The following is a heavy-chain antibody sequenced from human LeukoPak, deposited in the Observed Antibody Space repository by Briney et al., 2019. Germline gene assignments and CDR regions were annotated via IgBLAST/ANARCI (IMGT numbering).Heavy chain of an antibody. CDR2: IYYSGST. CDR1: GGSISSSSYY. Sequence: SETLSLTCTVSGGSISSSSYYWGWIRQPPGKGLEWIESIYYSGSTYYNPSLKSRVTISVDTSKNQFSLKLSSVTAADTAVYYCARDPSSYSSSSFDYWGQGTLVTVSS. CDR3: ARDPSSYSSSSFDY. J-gene: IGHJ4*02. D-gene: IGHD6-6*01. V-gene: IGHV4-39*07.